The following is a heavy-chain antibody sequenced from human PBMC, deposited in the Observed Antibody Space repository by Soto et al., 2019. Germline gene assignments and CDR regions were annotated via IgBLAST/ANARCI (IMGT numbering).Heavy chain of an antibody. Sequence: GCMWAAGAVFGFILTTYSADWVRPAPGKGLEWVSSISSSSSYIYYADSVKGRFTISRDNAKNSLYIQMKNLRGEDTAVYDCARDDMVRGVVPLSYVIDCWGQGTTVTVSS. CDR3: ARDDMVRGVVPLSYVIDC. J-gene: IGHJ6*02. D-gene: IGHD3-10*01. CDR2: ISSSSSYI. CDR1: GFILTTYS. V-gene: IGHV3-21*01.